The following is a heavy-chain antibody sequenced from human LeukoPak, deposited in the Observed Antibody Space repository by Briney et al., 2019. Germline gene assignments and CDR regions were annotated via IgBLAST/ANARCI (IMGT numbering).Heavy chain of an antibody. Sequence: SETLSLTCTVSGVSISSSSYYWGWIRQPPGKGLEWFGSIYYSGSTYYNPSLKSRVTISVDTSKNQFSLKLSSVTAADTAVYYCARLVRGRGSYLAFDIWGQGTMVTVSS. CDR2: IYYSGST. CDR1: GVSISSSSYY. J-gene: IGHJ3*02. CDR3: ARLVRGRGSYLAFDI. V-gene: IGHV4-39*01. D-gene: IGHD1-26*01.